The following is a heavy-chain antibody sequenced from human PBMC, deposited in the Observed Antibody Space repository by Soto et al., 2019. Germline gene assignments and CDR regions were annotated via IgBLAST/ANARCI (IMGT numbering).Heavy chain of an antibody. CDR2: IYHSGST. CDR3: AREPADDNSGYDHCAY. CDR1: GGSISSSNW. Sequence: QVQLQESGPGLVKPSGTLSLTCAVSGGSISSSNWWSWVRQPPGKVLEWIGEIYHSGSTNYNPNLNSRITIAVDKSKNQFSLKLSCVTAADTAVYYCAREPADDNSGYDHCAYWGQGTLVTVSS. J-gene: IGHJ4*02. V-gene: IGHV4-4*02. D-gene: IGHD3-22*01.